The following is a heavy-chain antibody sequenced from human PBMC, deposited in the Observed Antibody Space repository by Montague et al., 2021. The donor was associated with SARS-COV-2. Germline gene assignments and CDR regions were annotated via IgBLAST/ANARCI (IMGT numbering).Heavy chain of an antibody. CDR1: GGSFSDYY. Sequence: SETLSLTCAVYGGSFSDYYWSWIRQPPGKGLEWIGEINHRGTSKYNTSPKSRVSISLDTSKNQFSLYLSSVTAADTAVYYCARGRQHFNMIVVVMTGGEYYFDYWGQGTLVTVSS. V-gene: IGHV4-34*01. J-gene: IGHJ4*02. CDR2: INHRGTS. D-gene: IGHD3-22*01. CDR3: ARGRQHFNMIVVVMTGGEYYFDY.